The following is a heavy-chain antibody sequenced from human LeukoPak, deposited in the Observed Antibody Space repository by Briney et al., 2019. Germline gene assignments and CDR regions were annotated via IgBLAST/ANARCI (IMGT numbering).Heavy chain of an antibody. J-gene: IGHJ3*02. D-gene: IGHD6-13*01. CDR3: ASWGIAAAGTPPAFDI. Sequence: SETLSLTCTVSGGSLSSYYWSWIRQPPGKGLEWIWYIYYSGSTNYNPSLKSRVTISVDTSKNQFSLKLSSVTAADTAVYFCASWGIAAAGTPPAFDIWGQGTMVTVSS. CDR2: IYYSGST. V-gene: IGHV4-59*01. CDR1: GGSLSSYY.